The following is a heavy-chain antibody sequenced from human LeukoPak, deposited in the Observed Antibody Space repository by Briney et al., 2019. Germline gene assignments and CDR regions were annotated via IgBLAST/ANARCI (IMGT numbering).Heavy chain of an antibody. D-gene: IGHD3-10*01. CDR3: ARAVLLWFGDPNPGMDV. Sequence: GASVKVSCKAFGYTFTSYAMNWVRQAPGQGLEWMGWINTNTGNPTYAQGFTGRFVFSLDTSVSTAYLQISSLKAEDTAVYYCARAVLLWFGDPNPGMDVWGQGTTVTVSS. J-gene: IGHJ6*02. CDR1: GYTFTSYA. V-gene: IGHV7-4-1*02. CDR2: INTNTGNP.